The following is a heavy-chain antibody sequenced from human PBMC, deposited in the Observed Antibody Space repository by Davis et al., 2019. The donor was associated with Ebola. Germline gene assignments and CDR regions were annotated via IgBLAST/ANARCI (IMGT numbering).Heavy chain of an antibody. CDR1: GFNFRTYS. D-gene: IGHD3-3*01. V-gene: IGHV3-48*01. CDR2: INHDSTAI. J-gene: IGHJ6*02. Sequence: GESLKISCAASGFNFRTYSMNWVRQAPGKGLEWISHINHDSTAIYYADSVRGRFTISRDNSKNTLYLQMNSLRAEDTAVYYCAREGSNEWYGMDVWGQGTTVTVSS. CDR3: AREGSNEWYGMDV.